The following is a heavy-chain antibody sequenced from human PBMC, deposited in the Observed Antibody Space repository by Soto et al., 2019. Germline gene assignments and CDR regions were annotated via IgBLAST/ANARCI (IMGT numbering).Heavy chain of an antibody. J-gene: IGHJ1*01. D-gene: IGHD4-17*01. CDR2: IIGSGDSA. CDR1: GFSFNSYS. CDR3: AKDRGTTTVTFDAFQH. Sequence: EVQLLESGGGLVQPGGSLRLSCAASGFSFNSYSMSWVRQAPGKGLEWVAGIIGSGDSAYYADSVKGRFTISRDNSKNTLYLQMNSLRVGDTAIYYCAKDRGTTTVTFDAFQHWGQGTLVAVSS. V-gene: IGHV3-23*01.